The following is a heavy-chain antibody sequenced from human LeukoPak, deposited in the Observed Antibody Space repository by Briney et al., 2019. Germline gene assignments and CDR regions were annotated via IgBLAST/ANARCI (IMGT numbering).Heavy chain of an antibody. D-gene: IGHD6-19*01. CDR3: ARRSGWYRGGYFDY. Sequence: SETLSLTCAVYGGSFSGYYWSWIRQPPGKGLEWIGEINHSGSTNYNPSLKSRVTISVDTSKNQFPLKLSSVTAADTAVYYCARRSGWYRGGYFDYWGQGTLVTVSS. V-gene: IGHV4-34*01. J-gene: IGHJ4*02. CDR2: INHSGST. CDR1: GGSFSGYY.